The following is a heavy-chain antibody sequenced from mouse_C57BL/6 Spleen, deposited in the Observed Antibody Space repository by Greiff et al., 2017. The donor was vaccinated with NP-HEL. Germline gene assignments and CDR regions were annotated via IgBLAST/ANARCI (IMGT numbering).Heavy chain of an antibody. CDR1: GYTFTSYW. CDR3: ARFENGAMDY. Sequence: QVQLQQPGAELVMPGASVKLSCKASGYTFTSYWMHWVKQRPGQGLEWIGEIDPSDSYTNYNQKFKGKSTLTVDKSSSTAYMQLSSLTSEDSAVYYCARFENGAMDYWGQGTSVTVSS. CDR2: IDPSDSYT. J-gene: IGHJ4*01. V-gene: IGHV1-69*01.